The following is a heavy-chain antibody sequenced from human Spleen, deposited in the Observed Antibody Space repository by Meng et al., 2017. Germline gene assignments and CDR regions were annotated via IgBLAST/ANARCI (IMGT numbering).Heavy chain of an antibody. CDR3: ARDEDISAAGKLFGDY. V-gene: IGHV1-2*06. D-gene: IGHD6-25*01. J-gene: IGHJ4*02. Sequence: VELVRCGAEVKKPGASVKVSCKASGYTFPDYWLHWVRRAPGQGLEWMGRINPKSGDTHYAQKFQARVTMTGDTSISTAYMELSGLRSDDTAMYYCARDEDISAAGKLFGDYWGQGTLVTVSS. CDR2: INPKSGDT. CDR1: GYTFPDYW.